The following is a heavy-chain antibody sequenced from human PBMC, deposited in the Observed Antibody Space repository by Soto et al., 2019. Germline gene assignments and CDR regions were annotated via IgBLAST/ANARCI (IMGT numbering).Heavy chain of an antibody. CDR3: ARDHSSSWHDFDY. D-gene: IGHD6-13*01. V-gene: IGHV1-18*01. CDR1: GYTFSSYG. Sequence: ASVKVSCKASGYTFSSYGINWVRQAPGQGLEWMGWISGYNGNTNYAEKFQGRVTMTTDTSTTTAYMELWSLRSDDTAVYYCARDHSSSWHDFDYWGQGTLVTAPQ. CDR2: ISGYNGNT. J-gene: IGHJ4*02.